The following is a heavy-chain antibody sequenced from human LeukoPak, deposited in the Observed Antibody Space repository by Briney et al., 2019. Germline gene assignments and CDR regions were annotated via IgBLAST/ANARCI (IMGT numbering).Heavy chain of an antibody. CDR1: GYTFAKYG. D-gene: IGHD4-11*01. V-gene: IGHV5-51*01. J-gene: IGHJ4*02. CDR2: IYPGESDT. Sequence: GESLKISCQASGYTFAKYGIGGGRQMPGKGLGGMAIIYPGESDTSYGQSFQGQVTISVEKSSNTAYLQWSRLKASDTAVYYCARRFGERLYSTNDAFDSWGQGTLVTVSS. CDR3: ARRFGERLYSTNDAFDS.